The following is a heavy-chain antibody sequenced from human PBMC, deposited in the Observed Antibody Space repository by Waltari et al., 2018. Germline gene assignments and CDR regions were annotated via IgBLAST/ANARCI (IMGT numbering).Heavy chain of an antibody. CDR1: GYSISSGYL. J-gene: IGHJ4*02. Sequence: QVQMQESGPGLVKPSETLSLTCDVSGYSISSGYLWGWIRQPPGKGLEWIGRIFHSGRTYYNPSLKSRVTLSVDTSKNQISLKLSSVTAADTAVYYCARSSGYYSFSYWGQGTLVTVSS. CDR2: IFHSGRT. CDR3: ARSSGYYSFSY. D-gene: IGHD3-22*01. V-gene: IGHV4-38-2*01.